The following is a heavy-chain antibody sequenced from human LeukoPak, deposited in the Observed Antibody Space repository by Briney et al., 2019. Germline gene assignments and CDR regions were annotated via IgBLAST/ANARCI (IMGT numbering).Heavy chain of an antibody. CDR3: ARDRAAYCGGDCYSGVGY. D-gene: IGHD2-21*02. V-gene: IGHV3-30-3*01. Sequence: GGSLRLSCVSSGFSFNYYAMSGVRKAPGKGLEWVAVISYDGSNKYYADSVKGRFTISRDNSKNTLYLQMNSLRAEDTAVYYCARDRAAYCGGDCYSGVGYWGQGTLVTVSS. J-gene: IGHJ4*02. CDR2: ISYDGSNK. CDR1: GFSFNYYA.